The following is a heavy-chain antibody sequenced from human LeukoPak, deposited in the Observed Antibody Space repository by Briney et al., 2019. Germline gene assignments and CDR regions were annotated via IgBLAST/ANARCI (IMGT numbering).Heavy chain of an antibody. CDR1: GFSISSGYY. D-gene: IGHD2-8*01. Sequence: PSETLSLTCAVSGFSISSGYYWGWIRQPPGKGLEWIGSFYHSGNTYYNPSLKSRVTISVDTSKNHFSLKLSSVTAADTAVYYCASAGHCANGVCRNWFGPWGQGILVTVSS. V-gene: IGHV4-38-2*01. CDR3: ASAGHCANGVCRNWFGP. CDR2: FYHSGNT. J-gene: IGHJ5*02.